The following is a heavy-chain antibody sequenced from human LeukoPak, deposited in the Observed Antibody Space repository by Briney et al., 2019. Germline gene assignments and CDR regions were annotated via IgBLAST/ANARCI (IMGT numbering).Heavy chain of an antibody. CDR3: ARDSSSYLEPVRGYDY. V-gene: IGHV1-69*13. CDR1: GGTFSSYA. D-gene: IGHD3-22*01. CDR2: IIPIFGTA. Sequence: ASVKVSCKASGGTFSSYAISWVRQAPGQGLEWMGGIIPIFGTANYAQKFQGRVTITADESTSTAYMELSSLRSEDTAVYYCARDSSSYLEPVRGYDYWGQGTLVTVSS. J-gene: IGHJ4*02.